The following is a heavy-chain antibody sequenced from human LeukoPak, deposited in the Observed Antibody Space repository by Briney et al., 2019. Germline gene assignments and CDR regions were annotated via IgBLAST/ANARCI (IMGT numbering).Heavy chain of an antibody. CDR1: DGPIISSSYY. Sequence: SETLSLTCTVSDGPIISSSYYWGWIRQPPGKGLEWIGSIYYSVSTYYNASVKSRETISVDPSKNQFSLTLSSVTAPDTAGEYCARHLYGSGSYFLDVWGKGTTVTVSS. V-gene: IGHV4-39*01. CDR2: IYYSVST. J-gene: IGHJ6*03. D-gene: IGHD3-10*01. CDR3: ARHLYGSGSYFLDV.